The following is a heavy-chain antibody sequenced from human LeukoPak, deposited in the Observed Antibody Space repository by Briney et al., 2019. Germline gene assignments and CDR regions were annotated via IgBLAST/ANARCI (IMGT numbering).Heavy chain of an antibody. Sequence: ASVKVSCKATGYTFTSYGISWVRQAPGQGVEWMGRISAYNGNTNYAQKLQGRVTMTTDTSTSTAYMELRSLRSDDTAVYYCARYCSSTSCHSYAFDLWGQGTMVTVSS. J-gene: IGHJ3*01. CDR2: ISAYNGNT. CDR1: GYTFTSYG. D-gene: IGHD2-2*01. V-gene: IGHV1-18*01. CDR3: ARYCSSTSCHSYAFDL.